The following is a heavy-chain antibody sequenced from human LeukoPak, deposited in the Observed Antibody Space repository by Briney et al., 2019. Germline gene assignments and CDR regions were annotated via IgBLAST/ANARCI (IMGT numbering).Heavy chain of an antibody. J-gene: IGHJ4*02. CDR3: ARRVADTYAPLDY. D-gene: IGHD6-19*01. CDR2: IRYDGSNK. Sequence: EGSLRLSCAASGFTFSSYGMHWVRQAPGKGLEWVAFIRYDGSNKYYADSVKGRFTISRDNSKNTLYLQMNSLRAEDTAVYYCARRVADTYAPLDYWGQGTLVTVSS. CDR1: GFTFSSYG. V-gene: IGHV3-30*02.